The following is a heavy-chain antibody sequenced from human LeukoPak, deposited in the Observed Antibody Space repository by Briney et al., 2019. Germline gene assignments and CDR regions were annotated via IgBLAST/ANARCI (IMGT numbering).Heavy chain of an antibody. CDR1: GGSISSCY. D-gene: IGHD5-24*01. CDR3: ARHGVATMKRVDV. V-gene: IGHV4-59*08. Sequence: SETLSLTCTVSGGSISSCYWRWIRQPPGKGLEWIGYIYYSGRTYYNPSLKSRATMSVDTSKDQFSLKLTSVIAADTAVYYCARHGVATMKRVDVWGKGTSVTVSS. CDR2: IYYSGRT. J-gene: IGHJ6*04.